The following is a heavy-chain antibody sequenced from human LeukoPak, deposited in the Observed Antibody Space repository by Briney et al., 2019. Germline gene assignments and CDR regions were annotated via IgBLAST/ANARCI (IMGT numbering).Heavy chain of an antibody. CDR1: GFTFSSYE. V-gene: IGHV3-23*01. J-gene: IGHJ4*02. CDR3: AKHSSQGIFDY. CDR2: ITGSGGST. D-gene: IGHD6-13*01. Sequence: GGSLRLSCAASGFTFSSYEMNWVRQAPGKGLEWVSAITGSGGSTYYEDSVKGRFTISRDNSKNTLYLQLNSLRAEDTAVYYCAKHSSQGIFDYWGQGTLVTVSS.